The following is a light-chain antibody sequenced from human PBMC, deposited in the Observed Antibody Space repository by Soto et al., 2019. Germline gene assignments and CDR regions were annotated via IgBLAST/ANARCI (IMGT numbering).Light chain of an antibody. CDR3: CSYAGSGTDNYV. CDR1: SSDVGGYDF. Sequence: QSALTQPASVSGSPGQSITISCTGTSSDVGGYDFVSWYQHHPGKAPRLIIYQVSNRPSGVSNRFSGSKSGNTAFLTISGLQAEDEADYYCCSYAGSGTDNYVFGSGTKLTVL. J-gene: IGLJ1*01. V-gene: IGLV2-23*02. CDR2: QVS.